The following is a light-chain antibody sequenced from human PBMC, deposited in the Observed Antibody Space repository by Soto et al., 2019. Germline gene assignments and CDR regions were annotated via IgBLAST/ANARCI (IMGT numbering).Light chain of an antibody. CDR1: SSDVGGYNY. CDR3: SSYTSFSTYV. Sequence: QSVLTQPACVSGSPGQSITISCTGTSSDVGGYNYVSWYQQHPGKAPKLMIYEVSNRPSGVSNRFSGSKSDNTASLTISGLQAEDEADYYCSSYTSFSTYVFGTGTKLTVL. J-gene: IGLJ1*01. CDR2: EVS. V-gene: IGLV2-14*01.